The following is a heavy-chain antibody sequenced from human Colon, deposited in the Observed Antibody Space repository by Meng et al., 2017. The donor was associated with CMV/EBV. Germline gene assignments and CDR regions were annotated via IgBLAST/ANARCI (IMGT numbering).Heavy chain of an antibody. CDR1: GGSISSYY. V-gene: IGHV4-59*01. J-gene: IGHJ4*02. CDR3: ARVLNTLGLFDY. CDR2: IYHTGRT. Sequence: GSLRLSCSVSGGSISSYYWSWIRQSPGKGLEYIGYIYHTGRTNYNPSLQGRVSISQDPSKNQFFLDLTSVTTADTAVYYCARVLNTLGLFDYWGQGKLVIVSS.